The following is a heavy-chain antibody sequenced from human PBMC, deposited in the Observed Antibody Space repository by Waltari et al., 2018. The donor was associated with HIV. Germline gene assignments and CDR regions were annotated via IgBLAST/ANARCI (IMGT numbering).Heavy chain of an antibody. Sequence: QLQLQESGPGLVKPSETLSLTCTVSGGSISSSSYYWGWIRQPPGTGLEWIGSIYYSGSTYYNPSLKSRVTISVDTSKNQFSLKLSSVTAADTAVYYCARTSVDTAINSVIYYYYGMDVWGQGTTVTVSS. CDR2: IYYSGST. V-gene: IGHV4-39*07. CDR3: ARTSVDTAINSVIYYYYGMDV. CDR1: GGSISSSSYY. J-gene: IGHJ6*02. D-gene: IGHD5-18*01.